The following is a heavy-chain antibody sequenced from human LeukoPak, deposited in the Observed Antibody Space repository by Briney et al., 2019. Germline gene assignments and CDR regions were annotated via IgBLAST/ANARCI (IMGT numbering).Heavy chain of an antibody. CDR1: GGSISSGSYY. J-gene: IGHJ6*02. CDR3: ARSLSRYDFWSGYRTGMDV. V-gene: IGHV4-61*02. D-gene: IGHD3-3*01. Sequence: SQTLSLTCTVSGGSISSGSYYWSWIRQPAGKELEWIGRIYTSGSTNYNPSLKSRVTISVDTSKNQFSLKLSSVTAADTAVYYCARSLSRYDFWSGYRTGMDVWGQGTTVTVSS. CDR2: IYTSGST.